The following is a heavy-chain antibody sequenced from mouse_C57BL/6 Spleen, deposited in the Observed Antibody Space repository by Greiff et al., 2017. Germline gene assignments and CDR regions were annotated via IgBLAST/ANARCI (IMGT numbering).Heavy chain of an antibody. V-gene: IGHV1-61*01. CDR3: ARVYYGNYDAMDY. Sequence: VQLQQPGAELVRPGSSVQLSCKASGYTFTSYWMDWVKQRPGQGLEWIGNIYPSDSETHYNQKFKDKATLTVDKSSSTAYMQLSSLTSEDSAVYYCARVYYGNYDAMDYWGQGTSVTVSS. CDR1: GYTFTSYW. J-gene: IGHJ4*01. CDR2: IYPSDSET. D-gene: IGHD2-1*01.